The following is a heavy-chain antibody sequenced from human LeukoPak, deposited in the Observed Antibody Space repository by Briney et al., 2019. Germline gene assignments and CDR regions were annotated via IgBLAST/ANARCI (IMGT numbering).Heavy chain of an antibody. Sequence: GGSLRLSCAASGFTFSSHETNWVRQTPGKGLEWVAYIGTSGSAMYYADSVRGPFTISRDNARDSLYLQMNSLRAEDTAVYYCAREVKTASGTWWFDAWGQGTLVTVSS. V-gene: IGHV3-48*03. CDR1: GFTFSSHE. D-gene: IGHD6-13*01. J-gene: IGHJ5*02. CDR2: IGTSGSAM. CDR3: AREVKTASGTWWFDA.